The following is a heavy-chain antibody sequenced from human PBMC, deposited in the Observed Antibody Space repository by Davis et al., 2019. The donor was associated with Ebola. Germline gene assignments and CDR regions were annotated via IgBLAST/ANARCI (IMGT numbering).Heavy chain of an antibody. V-gene: IGHV1-18*01. D-gene: IGHD2-15*01. CDR1: GYSLTSYD. Sequence: ASVQVSCKASGYSLTSYDINWVRQATGQGLEGMGWISAYNGNTNYAQKLQGRVTMTTDTSTSTAYMELRSLRSDDTAVYYCARGYCSCGSCYSPDYWGQGTLVTVSS. CDR2: ISAYNGNT. J-gene: IGHJ4*02. CDR3: ARGYCSCGSCYSPDY.